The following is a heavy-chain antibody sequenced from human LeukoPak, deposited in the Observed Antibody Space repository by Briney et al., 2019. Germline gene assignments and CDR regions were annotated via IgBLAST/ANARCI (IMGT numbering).Heavy chain of an antibody. CDR1: GFTFSSYW. D-gene: IGHD2-2*01. V-gene: IGHV3-7*01. J-gene: IGHJ4*02. CDR2: IKQDGSEK. Sequence: LPGGSLRLSCAASGFTFSSYWMSWVRQAPGKGLEWVANIKQDGSEKYYVDSVKGRFTISRDNTKKSLYLQLNSLRPEDSAVYYCARPRGCGSARCNNFDYWGQGTLVTVSS. CDR3: ARPRGCGSARCNNFDY.